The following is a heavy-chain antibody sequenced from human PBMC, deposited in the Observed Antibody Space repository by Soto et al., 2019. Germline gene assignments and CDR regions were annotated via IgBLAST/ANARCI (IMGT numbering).Heavy chain of an antibody. V-gene: IGHV4-30-2*01. CDR1: GGSISSGGYS. Sequence: SETLSLTCAVSGGSISSGGYSWSWIRQPPGKGLEWIGYIYHSGSTYYNPSLKSRVTISVDRSKNQFSLKLSSVTAADTAVYYCARGGGDVVVPAASSYYYYGMDVWGQGTTVTVS. J-gene: IGHJ6*02. CDR2: IYHSGST. CDR3: ARGGGDVVVPAASSYYYYGMDV. D-gene: IGHD2-2*01.